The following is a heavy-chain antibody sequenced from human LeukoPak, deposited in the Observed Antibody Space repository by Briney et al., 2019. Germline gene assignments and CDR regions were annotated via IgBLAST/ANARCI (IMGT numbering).Heavy chain of an antibody. Sequence: ASVKVSCKASGYTFNNYDTNWLRQATGQGREGMGWMNPNSGNTGYAQKFQGRVTMTRNTSISTAYMELSSLRSEDTAVYYCALSVDIVATTCYYYYMDVWGKGTTVTISS. D-gene: IGHD5-12*01. CDR1: GYTFNNYD. J-gene: IGHJ6*03. V-gene: IGHV1-8*01. CDR3: ALSVDIVATTCYYYYMDV. CDR2: MNPNSGNT.